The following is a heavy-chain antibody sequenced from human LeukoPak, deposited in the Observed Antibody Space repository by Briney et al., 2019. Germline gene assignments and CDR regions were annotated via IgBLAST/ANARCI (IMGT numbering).Heavy chain of an antibody. CDR3: AKGYGWEASYYYYYMDV. J-gene: IGHJ6*03. Sequence: GGSLRLSCAASGFTFGDYAMHWVRQAPGKGLEWVSGISWNSGSICYADSVKGRFTISRDNSKNTLYLQMNSLRAEDTAVYYCAKGYGWEASYYYYYMDVWGKGTTVTISS. CDR1: GFTFGDYA. V-gene: IGHV3-9*01. CDR2: ISWNSGSI. D-gene: IGHD1-26*01.